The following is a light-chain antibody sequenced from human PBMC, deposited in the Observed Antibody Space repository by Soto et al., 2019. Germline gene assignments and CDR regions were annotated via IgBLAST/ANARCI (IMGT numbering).Light chain of an antibody. CDR1: HRITSW. CDR3: QQANSFPSD. CDR2: AAS. J-gene: IGKJ2*01. Sequence: DIQMTQPPSYVSESVGDIVPITGRASHRITSWLAWYQQRPGKALQLLIYAASSLQSGVPSSSSGTGSGTDCKLTITSLQPEDFAHYYGQQANSFPSDVGQRNKLDIK. V-gene: IGKV1D-12*01.